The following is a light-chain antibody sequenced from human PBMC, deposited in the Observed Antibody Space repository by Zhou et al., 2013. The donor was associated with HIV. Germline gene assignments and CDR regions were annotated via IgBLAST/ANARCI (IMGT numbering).Light chain of an antibody. CDR3: QQFYSYPQA. Sequence: AIQMTQSPSSLSASVGERVIITCRTSQGIRNDLGWYQQKPGKAPKLLIYAASSLESGVPSRFSGSGSGTDFTLTISSLLPEDFATYYCQQFYSYPQAFGPGTKVDIK. J-gene: IGKJ3*01. CDR2: AAS. V-gene: IGKV1-6*01. CDR1: QGIRND.